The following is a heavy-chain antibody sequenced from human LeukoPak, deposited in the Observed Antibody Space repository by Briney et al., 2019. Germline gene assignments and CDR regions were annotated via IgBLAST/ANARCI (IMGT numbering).Heavy chain of an antibody. J-gene: IGHJ3*02. V-gene: IGHV4-39*07. CDR1: GASISSTSDF. CDR3: ARRRGRGYERYAFDI. Sequence: SETLSLTCTVSGASISSTSDFWGWIRQPPGKGLEWVGSIYYSGTTYSNPSLKSRVTISADTSKNQFSLKLRSVTAADTAVYYCARRRGRGYERYAFDIWGQGTMVTVSS. D-gene: IGHD3-10*01. CDR2: IYYSGTT.